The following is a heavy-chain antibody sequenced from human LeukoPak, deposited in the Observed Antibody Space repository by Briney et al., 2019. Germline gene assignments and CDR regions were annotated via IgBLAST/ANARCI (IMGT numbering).Heavy chain of an antibody. CDR1: GFTFSSYS. D-gene: IGHD4-23*01. CDR2: ISSSSSYI. Sequence: GGSLRLSCAASGFTFSSYSMNWVRQAPGKGLEWVSSISSSSSYIYYADSVKGRFTISRDNAKNSLYLQMNGLRAEDTAVYYCARVVTRLGYYYYYMDVWGKGTTVTISS. J-gene: IGHJ6*03. CDR3: ARVVTRLGYYYYYMDV. V-gene: IGHV3-21*01.